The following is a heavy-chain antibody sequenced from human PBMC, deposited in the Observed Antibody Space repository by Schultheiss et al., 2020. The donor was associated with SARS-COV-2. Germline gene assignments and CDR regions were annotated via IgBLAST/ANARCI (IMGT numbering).Heavy chain of an antibody. CDR2: INPSGGST. D-gene: IGHD4-23*01. J-gene: IGHJ4*02. CDR3: ARDKGGGNVGDY. Sequence: ASVKVSCKASGYTFTSHYMHWVRQAPGQGLEWVGIINPSGGSTTYAQKFQGRVTMTRDTSTSTVYMELRSLRSEDTAVYFCARDKGGGNVGDYWGQGTLVTVSS. V-gene: IGHV1-46*01. CDR1: GYTFTSHY.